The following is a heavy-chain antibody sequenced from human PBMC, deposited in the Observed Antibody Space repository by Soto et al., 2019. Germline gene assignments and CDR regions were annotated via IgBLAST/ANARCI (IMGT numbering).Heavy chain of an antibody. J-gene: IGHJ5*02. CDR2: FDPEDGET. CDR1: TLTELS. V-gene: IGHV1-24*01. Sequence: TLTELSMHWVRQAPGKGLEWMGGFDPEDGETIYAQKFQGRVTMTEDTSTDTAYMELSSLRSEDTAVYYCATIIAAAGTWWFDPWGQGTLVTVSS. CDR3: ATIIAAAGTWWFDP. D-gene: IGHD6-13*01.